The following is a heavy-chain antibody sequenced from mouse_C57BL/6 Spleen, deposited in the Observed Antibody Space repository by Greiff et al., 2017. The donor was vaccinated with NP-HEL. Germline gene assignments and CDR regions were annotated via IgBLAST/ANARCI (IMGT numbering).Heavy chain of an antibody. J-gene: IGHJ2*01. CDR3: AREFGYYGSSLYYFDY. D-gene: IGHD1-1*01. CDR2: IYPGSGST. Sequence: VQLQQPGAELVKPGASVKMSCKASGYTFTSYWITWVKQRPGQGLEWIGDIYPGSGSTNYNEKFKSKATLTVDTSSSTAYMQLSSLTSEDSAVYYCAREFGYYGSSLYYFDYWGQGTTLTVSS. CDR1: GYTFTSYW. V-gene: IGHV1-55*01.